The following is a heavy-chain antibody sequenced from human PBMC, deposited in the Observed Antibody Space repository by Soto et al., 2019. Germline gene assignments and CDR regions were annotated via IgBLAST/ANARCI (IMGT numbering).Heavy chain of an antibody. CDR3: ARDYSSYGPFDY. V-gene: IGHV3-30*04. CDR2: ISYDGSDK. Sequence: GGSLRLSCAASGFTFSSYSMHWVRQTPGKGLERVAVISYDGSDKYYADSVKGRFTISRDNAKNSLYLQMNSLRAEDTAVYYCARDYSSYGPFDYWGQGTLVTVSS. J-gene: IGHJ4*02. D-gene: IGHD5-18*01. CDR1: GFTFSSYS.